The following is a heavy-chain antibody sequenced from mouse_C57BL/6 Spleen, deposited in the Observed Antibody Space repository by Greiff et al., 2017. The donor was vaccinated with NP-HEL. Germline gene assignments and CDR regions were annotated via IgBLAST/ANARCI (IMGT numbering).Heavy chain of an antibody. J-gene: IGHJ2*01. CDR1: GFTFSDYY. Sequence: EVKLMESGGGLVQPGGSLKLSCAASGFTFSDYYMYWVRQTPEKRLEWVAYISNGGGSTYYPDTVKGRFTISRDNAKNTLYLQMSRLKSEDTAMYYCARHYGGYFDYWGQGTTLTVSS. D-gene: IGHD1-1*02. CDR3: ARHYGGYFDY. CDR2: ISNGGGST. V-gene: IGHV5-12*01.